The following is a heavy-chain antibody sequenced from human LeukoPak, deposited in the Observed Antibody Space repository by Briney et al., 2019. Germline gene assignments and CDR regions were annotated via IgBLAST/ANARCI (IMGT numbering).Heavy chain of an antibody. D-gene: IGHD6-13*01. V-gene: IGHV4-59*11. CDR3: ASRPGGSTWYGVFDF. CDR1: GVSMSIHY. CDR2: IYGSETT. Sequence: PSETLSLTCTVSGVSMSIHYWSWIRQPPGKGLEWIGYIYGSETTNYNPSLKSRVTMSVDSSKNQFSLNLSSVTAADTALYYCASRPGGSTWYGVFDFWSRGTLVTVSS. J-gene: IGHJ4*02.